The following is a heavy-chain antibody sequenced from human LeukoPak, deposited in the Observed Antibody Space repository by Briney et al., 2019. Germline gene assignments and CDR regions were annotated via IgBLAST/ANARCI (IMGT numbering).Heavy chain of an antibody. CDR3: SRGAYSYAQDF. CDR1: VYIFTHYY. V-gene: IGHV1-46*01. CDR2: INPSGGST. Sequence: ASVNVSCKPAVYIFTHYYVHWVRQAPGQGLEWMGIINPSGGSTNYAQTFQGRLSMTRDTSTSTVYMELSSLRSDVTAVYYCSRGAYSYAQDFWGQGTLVTVSS. D-gene: IGHD5-18*01. J-gene: IGHJ4*02.